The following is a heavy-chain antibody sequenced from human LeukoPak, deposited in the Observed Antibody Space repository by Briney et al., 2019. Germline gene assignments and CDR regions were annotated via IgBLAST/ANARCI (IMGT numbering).Heavy chain of an antibody. Sequence: GGSLRLSCAASGFTVSSNYMSWVRQAPGKGLEWVANIKQDGSEKYYVDSVKGRFTISRDNAKNSLYLQMNSLRAEDTAVYYCARVGAAAHNDYWGQGTLVTVSS. CDR3: ARVGAAAHNDY. D-gene: IGHD6-13*01. CDR2: IKQDGSEK. J-gene: IGHJ4*02. CDR1: GFTVSSNY. V-gene: IGHV3-7*01.